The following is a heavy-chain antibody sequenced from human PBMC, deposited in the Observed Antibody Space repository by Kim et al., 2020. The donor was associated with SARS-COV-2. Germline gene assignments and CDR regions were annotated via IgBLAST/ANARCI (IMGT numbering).Heavy chain of an antibody. J-gene: IGHJ4*02. D-gene: IGHD4-17*01. V-gene: IGHV3-74*01. CDR3: AATVTKGYFDY. CDR1: GFSFSSYW. CDR2: ISSDGSSA. Sequence: GGSLRLSCAASGFSFSSYWMHWVRQAPGKGLVWVSRISSDGSSAGYADSVKGRFTISRANAQNTLYLHMNSLRAEDTAVYYCAATVTKGYFDYWAQGTLVSVSP.